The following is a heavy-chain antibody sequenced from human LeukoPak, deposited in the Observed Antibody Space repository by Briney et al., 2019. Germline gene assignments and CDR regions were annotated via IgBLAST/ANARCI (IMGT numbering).Heavy chain of an antibody. CDR2: ISAYNGNT. D-gene: IGHD3-3*01. Sequence: ASVKVSCKASGYTFSTYGISWVRQAPGQGLEWMGWISAYNGNTNYAQKLQGRVTMTTDTSTSTAYMELRSLRSDDTAVYYCVYDFWSGYYHWFDPWGQGTLVTVSS. J-gene: IGHJ5*02. V-gene: IGHV1-18*04. CDR1: GYTFSTYG. CDR3: VYDFWSGYYHWFDP.